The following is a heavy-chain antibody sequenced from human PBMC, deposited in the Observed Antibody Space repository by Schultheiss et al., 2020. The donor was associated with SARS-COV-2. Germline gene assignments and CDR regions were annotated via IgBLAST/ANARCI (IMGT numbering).Heavy chain of an antibody. CDR3: AKDREVGAIDDAFDI. J-gene: IGHJ3*02. Sequence: GGSLRLSCAASGFTFDDYGMSWVRQAPGKGLEWVSRINSDGSSTSYADSVKGRFTISRDNAKNSLYLQMNSLRAEDTAVYYCAKDREVGAIDDAFDIWGQGTMVTVS. CDR1: GFTFDDYG. V-gene: IGHV3-20*04. D-gene: IGHD1-26*01. CDR2: INSDGSST.